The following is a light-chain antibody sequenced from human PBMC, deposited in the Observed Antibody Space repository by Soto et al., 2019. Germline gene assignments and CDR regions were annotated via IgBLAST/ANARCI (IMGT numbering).Light chain of an antibody. CDR3: QQYHSYSPFS. V-gene: IGKV1-5*01. Sequence: DIQMTQSPSTLSASVGDRVTVTCRASQSISSWLAWYQQKPGKAPKLLIYDAFSLESGVPSRFSGSGAGTEVTLTISSLPPGDFATYYCQQYHSYSPFSFGPGTKVDIE. CDR1: QSISSW. J-gene: IGKJ3*01. CDR2: DAF.